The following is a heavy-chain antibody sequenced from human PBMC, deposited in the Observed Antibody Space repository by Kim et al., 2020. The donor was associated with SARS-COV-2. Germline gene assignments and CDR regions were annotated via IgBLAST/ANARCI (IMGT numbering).Heavy chain of an antibody. CDR2: IGTAGDT. J-gene: IGHJ6*02. Sequence: GGSLRLSCAASGFTFSSYDMHWVRQATGKGLEWVSAIGTAGDTYYPGSVKGRFTISRENAKNSLYLQMNSLRAGDTAVYCCARWAPGLYYYGMDVWGQGTTVTLSS. CDR3: ARWAPGLYYYGMDV. V-gene: IGHV3-13*01. CDR1: GFTFSSYD.